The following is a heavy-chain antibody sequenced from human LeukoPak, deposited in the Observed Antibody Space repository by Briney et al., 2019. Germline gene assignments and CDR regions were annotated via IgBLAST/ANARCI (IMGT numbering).Heavy chain of an antibody. CDR3: ARDPYCSGGSCPSSVGYFQH. J-gene: IGHJ1*01. CDR2: ISAYNGNT. Sequence: ASVKVSCKASGYTFTSYGISWVRQAPGQGLEWMGWISAYNGNTNYAQKLQGRVTMTTDTSTSTAYMELRSLRSDDTAVYYCARDPYCSGGSCPSSVGYFQHWGQGTLVTVSS. V-gene: IGHV1-18*01. D-gene: IGHD2-15*01. CDR1: GYTFTSYG.